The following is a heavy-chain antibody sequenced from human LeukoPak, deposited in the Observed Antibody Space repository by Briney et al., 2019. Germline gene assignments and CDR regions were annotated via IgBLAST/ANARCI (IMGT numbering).Heavy chain of an antibody. Sequence: GGSLGLSCAASGFTLDDYAMHWVRQAPGKGLEWVSGISWNSVNIGYADSVKGRFTISRDNAKNSLYLQMNSLRAEDMALYYCAKGTMIVVAAGDYFDYWGQGTLVTVSS. CDR3: AKGTMIVVAAGDYFDY. CDR1: GFTLDDYA. J-gene: IGHJ4*02. D-gene: IGHD3-22*01. CDR2: ISWNSVNI. V-gene: IGHV3-9*03.